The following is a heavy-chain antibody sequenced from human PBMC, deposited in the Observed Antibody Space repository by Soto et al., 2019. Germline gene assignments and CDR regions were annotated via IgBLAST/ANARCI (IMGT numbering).Heavy chain of an antibody. CDR2: IYYSGST. V-gene: IGHV4-59*08. J-gene: IGHJ6*02. CDR3: ARHLGYCSGGSCYNYYYYGMDV. CDR1: GGSISSYY. Sequence: PSETLSLTCTVSGGSISSYYWSWIRQPPGKGLEWIGYIYYSGSTNYNPSLKSRVTISVDTSKNQFSLKLSSVTAADTAVYYCARHLGYCSGGSCYNYYYYGMDVWGQGTTVTVS. D-gene: IGHD2-15*01.